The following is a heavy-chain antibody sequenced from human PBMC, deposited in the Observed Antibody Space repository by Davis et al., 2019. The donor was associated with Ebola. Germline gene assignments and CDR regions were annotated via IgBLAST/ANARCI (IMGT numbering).Heavy chain of an antibody. CDR2: IYYSGST. CDR3: ARHEGYGDYDY. D-gene: IGHD4-17*01. J-gene: IGHJ4*02. CDR1: GGSMRYYH. Sequence: MPSETLSLTCTVSGGSMRYYHWSWIRQSPGKRLEWIGYIYYSGSTYYNPSLKSRVTISVDTSKNQFSLKLSSVTAADTAVYYCARHEGYGDYDYWGQGTLVTVSS. V-gene: IGHV4-59*04.